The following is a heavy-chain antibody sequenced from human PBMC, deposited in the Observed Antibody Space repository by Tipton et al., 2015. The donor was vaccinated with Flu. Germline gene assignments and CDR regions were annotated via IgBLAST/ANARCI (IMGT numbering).Heavy chain of an antibody. V-gene: IGHV3-30*18. J-gene: IGHJ4*02. CDR2: ISYDGGNK. CDR3: AKDSSVGELSLYLDD. D-gene: IGHD3-16*02. CDR1: GFSFYGYG. Sequence: SLRLSCAASGFSFYGYGMYWVRQAPGKGLEWVAVISYDGGNKQYADSVKGRFTISRDNSKNMFYLRMNSLRAEDTAVYYCAKDSSVGELSLYLDDWGQGTMVTVSS.